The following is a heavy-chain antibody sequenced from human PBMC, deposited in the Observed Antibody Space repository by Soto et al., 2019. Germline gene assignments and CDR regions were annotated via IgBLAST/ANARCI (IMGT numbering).Heavy chain of an antibody. J-gene: IGHJ6*02. CDR2: IYYSGST. CDR3: AREGYDSGNYYYYGMDV. D-gene: IGHD3-22*01. Sequence: SETLYLTCTVSGGSISSYYWSWIRKPTGKGLEWIGYIYYSGSTNYNPSLKSRVTISVDTSKNQFSLKLSSVTAADTAVYYCAREGYDSGNYYYYGMDVWGQGTTVTVSS. CDR1: GGSISSYY. V-gene: IGHV4-59*01.